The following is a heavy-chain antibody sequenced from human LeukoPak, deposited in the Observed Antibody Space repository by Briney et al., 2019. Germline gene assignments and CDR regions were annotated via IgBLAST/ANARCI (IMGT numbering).Heavy chain of an antibody. CDR2: IYYSGGT. Sequence: SETLSLTCTVSGGSISSYYWSWIRQPPGKGLEWIGYIYYSGGTNHNPSLKSRVTISVDTSKNQFSLKLSSVTAADTAVYYCAREAYSSGWYLDYWGPGTLVTVSS. D-gene: IGHD6-19*01. CDR1: GGSISSYY. V-gene: IGHV4-59*01. J-gene: IGHJ4*02. CDR3: AREAYSSGWYLDY.